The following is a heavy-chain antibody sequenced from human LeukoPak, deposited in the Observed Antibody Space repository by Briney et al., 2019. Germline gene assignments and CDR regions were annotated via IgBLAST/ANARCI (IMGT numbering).Heavy chain of an antibody. V-gene: IGHV1-18*01. J-gene: IGHJ4*02. D-gene: IGHD6-13*01. CDR1: GYTFTSYG. CDR2: ISGSNGNT. Sequence: ASVKVSCKASGYTFTSYGVSWVRQAPGQGLEWMGWISGSNGNTNNAQKVQGRVTMTTDTSTSTAYMELRSLRSDDTAVFYCARYPLSYSSNWHYYFDYWGQGTLLTVSS. CDR3: ARYPLSYSSNWHYYFDY.